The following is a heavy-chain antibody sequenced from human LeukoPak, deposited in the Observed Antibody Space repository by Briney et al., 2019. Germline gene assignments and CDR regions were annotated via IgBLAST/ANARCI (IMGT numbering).Heavy chain of an antibody. Sequence: ASVRVSCKASGYTLTDYYVHWVRQAPGQGLEWMASMNPESGITTYSQAFEDWVSMTRDTSIGTAYMELRRLRSDGTAVYCCARGERTSKNYDYYYSGMDVWGRGTTVTVSS. CDR2: MNPESGIT. V-gene: IGHV1-2*04. CDR1: GYTLTDYY. D-gene: IGHD3-16*01. J-gene: IGHJ6*02. CDR3: ARGERTSKNYDYYYSGMDV.